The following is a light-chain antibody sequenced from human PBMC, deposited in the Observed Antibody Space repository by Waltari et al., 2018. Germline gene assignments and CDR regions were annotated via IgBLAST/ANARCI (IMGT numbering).Light chain of an antibody. Sequence: QSVLTQPPSVSAAPGQRVTTSCPGSSSNIGNHVVPWYQHFPGTAPKLLIYDNSKRSSGIPDRFSGSKSGTSATLGIIGLQTGDEADYYCGTWDSSLSAVVFGGGTKLTV. V-gene: IGLV1-51*01. CDR3: GTWDSSLSAVV. J-gene: IGLJ2*01. CDR1: SSNIGNHV. CDR2: DNS.